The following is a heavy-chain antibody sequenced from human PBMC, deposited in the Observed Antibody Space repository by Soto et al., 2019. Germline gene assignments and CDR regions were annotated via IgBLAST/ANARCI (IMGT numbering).Heavy chain of an antibody. D-gene: IGHD3-16*01. J-gene: IGHJ4*02. V-gene: IGHV4-30-4*01. Sequence: QVQLQESGPGPVKPSETLALTCTVSGGSISSGDDYWNWIRQSPGKGLEWLGYIYYNGNTYYNPSLASRLTMSVDTSNNQFSLQLISVTAADTAVYYCARGMGIPVTAPHFGDWGQGILVTVSA. CDR1: GGSISSGDDY. CDR2: IYYNGNT. CDR3: ARGMGIPVTAPHFGD.